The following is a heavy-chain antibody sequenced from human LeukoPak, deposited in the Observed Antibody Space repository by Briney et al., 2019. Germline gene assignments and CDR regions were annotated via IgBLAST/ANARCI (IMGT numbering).Heavy chain of an antibody. CDR1: GASIHDDH. D-gene: IGHD6-13*01. CDR3: ARRVHSSSWSSYFDY. V-gene: IGHV4-59*01. Sequence: SETLSLTCTVSGASIHDDHFTWIRQPPGRGLEWIGSIHYSGSTSYNLSLRSRVTISVDKSKNQFFLKLSSVTATDTAVYYCARRVHSSSWSSYFDYWGQETLVTVSS. J-gene: IGHJ4*02. CDR2: IHYSGST.